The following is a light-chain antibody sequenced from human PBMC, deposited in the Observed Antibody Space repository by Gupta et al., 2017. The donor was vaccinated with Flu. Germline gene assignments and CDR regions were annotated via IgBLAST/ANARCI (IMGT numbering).Light chain of an antibody. CDR3: YSTESRGNNWGL. CDR2: EDK. Sequence: SYELTQPPSVSVSPGQTARTTCSGDALPTKYTSWYQQKSGRAPGKLIYEDKRRHSGSTERGCGSSSGTRATVTIRGAQGEEEGDDYCYSTESRGNNWGLFGGGTKLTVL. CDR1: ALPTKY. J-gene: IGLJ2*01. V-gene: IGLV3-10*01.